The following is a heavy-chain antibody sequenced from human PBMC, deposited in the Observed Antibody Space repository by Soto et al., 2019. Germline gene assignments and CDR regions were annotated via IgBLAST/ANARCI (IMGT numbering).Heavy chain of an antibody. D-gene: IGHD6-19*01. J-gene: IGHJ6*02. V-gene: IGHV6-1*01. CDR1: GDSVSNNSVA. Sequence: SQTLSLTCAISGDSVSNNSVAWNWIRQSPSRGLEWLGRTYYRPKWYNDYAVSVKSRITINPDTSKNQFSLQLNSVTPEDTAVYYCSRDRAVAGTFYYGMDVWGQGTTLTVSS. CDR3: SRDRAVAGTFYYGMDV. CDR2: TYYRPKWYN.